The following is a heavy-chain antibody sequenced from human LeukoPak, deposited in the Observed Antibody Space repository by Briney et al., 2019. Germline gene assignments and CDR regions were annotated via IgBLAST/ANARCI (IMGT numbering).Heavy chain of an antibody. CDR1: GYTLTELS. D-gene: IGHD3-3*01. Sequence: GASVKVSCKVSGYTLTELSMHWVRQAPGKGLEWMGGFDPEDGETIYAQKFQGRVTMTRDTSTSSLYMELSSLRSEDTAVYYCARGAPLFLESLSLDYGMDVWGQGTTVTVSS. J-gene: IGHJ6*02. V-gene: IGHV1-24*01. CDR2: FDPEDGET. CDR3: ARGAPLFLESLSLDYGMDV.